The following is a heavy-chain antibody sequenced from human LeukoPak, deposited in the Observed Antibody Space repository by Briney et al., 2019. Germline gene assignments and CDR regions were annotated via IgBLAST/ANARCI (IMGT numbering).Heavy chain of an antibody. J-gene: IGHJ4*02. CDR1: GFTFSSYS. CDR3: ARPLRESGYLYFDY. D-gene: IGHD3-3*01. CDR2: ISSSSSYM. V-gene: IGHV3-21*01. Sequence: GGSLRLSCAASGFTFSSYSMNWVRQAPGKGLEWVSSISSSSSYMYYADSVKGRFTISRDNAKNSLYLQMNSLRAEDTAVYYCARPLRESGYLYFDYWGQGTLVTVSS.